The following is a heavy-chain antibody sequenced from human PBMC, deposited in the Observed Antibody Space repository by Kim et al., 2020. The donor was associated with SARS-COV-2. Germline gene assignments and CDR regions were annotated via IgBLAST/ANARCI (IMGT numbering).Heavy chain of an antibody. D-gene: IGHD1-7*01. V-gene: IGHV3-30*03. CDR3: VITGTRYYYYGMDV. CDR2: ISYDGSNK. Sequence: GGSLRLSCAASGFTFSSYGMHWVRQAPGKGLEWVAVISYDGSNKYYADSVKGRFTISRDNSKNTLYLQMNSLRAEDTAVYYCVITGTRYYYYGMDVWGQG. CDR1: GFTFSSYG. J-gene: IGHJ6*02.